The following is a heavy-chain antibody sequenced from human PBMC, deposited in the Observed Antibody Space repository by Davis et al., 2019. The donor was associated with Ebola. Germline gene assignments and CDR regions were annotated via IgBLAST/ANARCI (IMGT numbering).Heavy chain of an antibody. CDR2: IYYSGST. J-gene: IGHJ5*02. V-gene: IGHV4-31*03. CDR1: GGSISSGGYY. CDR3: ARETNSRLLYNWFDP. Sequence: MPSETLSLTCTVSGGSISSGGYYWSWIRQHPGKGLEWIGYIYYSGSTYYNPSLKSRVTISVDTSKNQFSLKLSSVTAADTAVYYCARETNSRLLYNWFDPWGQGTLVTVSS. D-gene: IGHD2-21*01.